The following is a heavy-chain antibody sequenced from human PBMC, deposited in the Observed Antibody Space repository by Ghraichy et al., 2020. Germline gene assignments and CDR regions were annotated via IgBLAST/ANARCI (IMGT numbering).Heavy chain of an antibody. Sequence: SETLSLTCAVYGGSFSGYYWSWIRQPPGKGLEWIGEINHSGSTNYNPSLKSRVTISVDTSKNQFSLKLSSVTAADTAVYYCARARYYYGSGSYYNVGGALNDPWGQGTLVTVSS. J-gene: IGHJ5*02. CDR2: INHSGST. CDR1: GGSFSGYY. D-gene: IGHD3-10*01. V-gene: IGHV4-34*01. CDR3: ARARYYYGSGSYYNVGGALNDP.